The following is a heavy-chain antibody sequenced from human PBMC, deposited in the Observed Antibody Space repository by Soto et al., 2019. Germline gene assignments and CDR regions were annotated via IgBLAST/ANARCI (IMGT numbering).Heavy chain of an antibody. CDR2: IIPIFGTP. D-gene: IGHD2-15*01. J-gene: IGHJ4*02. CDR3: AREHPGGGGYYFDF. Sequence: QVQLVQSGAEVKKPGSSVRVSCKASGGTFSSSYAISWVRQAPRQGPEWMGGIIPIFGTPIYAEKCQGRVTITADEPTSTVYMELSSLRSEDTAVYYCAREHPGGGGYYFDFWGQGTLVTVSS. V-gene: IGHV1-69*12. CDR1: GGTFSSSYA.